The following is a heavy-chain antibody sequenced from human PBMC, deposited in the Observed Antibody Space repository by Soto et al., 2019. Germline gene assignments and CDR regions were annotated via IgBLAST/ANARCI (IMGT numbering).Heavy chain of an antibody. CDR3: ARPMNRIAAAGAFDY. D-gene: IGHD6-13*01. CDR2: IYYSGST. CDR1: GGSISSSSYH. Sequence: SETLSLTCTVSGGSISSSSYHWGWIRQPPGKGLEWIGSIYYSGSTYYNPSLKSRVTISVDTSKNQFSLKLSSVTAADTAVYYCARPMNRIAAAGAFDYWGQGTLVTVSS. V-gene: IGHV4-39*01. J-gene: IGHJ4*02.